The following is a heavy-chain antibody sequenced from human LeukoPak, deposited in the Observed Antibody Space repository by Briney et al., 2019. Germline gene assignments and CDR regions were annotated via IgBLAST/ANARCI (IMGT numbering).Heavy chain of an antibody. CDR2: ISDRGGTT. CDR3: AKEGAYCGRDCSGVFDY. Sequence: GGSLRLSCAAPGFTFSNYAVTWVRQAPGKGLEWVSVISDRGGTTYYADSVKGRFTISRDNSKNTLYLQMNSLRADDTAVYYCAKEGAYCGRDCSGVFDYWGQGTQVTVSS. D-gene: IGHD2-21*02. J-gene: IGHJ4*02. CDR1: GFTFSNYA. V-gene: IGHV3-23*01.